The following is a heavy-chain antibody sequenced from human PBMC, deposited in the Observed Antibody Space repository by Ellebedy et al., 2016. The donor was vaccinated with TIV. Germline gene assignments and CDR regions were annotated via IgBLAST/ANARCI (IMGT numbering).Heavy chain of an antibody. CDR1: GYTFTSYG. J-gene: IGHJ5*02. V-gene: IGHV1-18*01. Sequence: ASVKVSCXASGYTFTSYGISWVRQAPGQGLEWMGWISAYNGNTNYAQKFQGRVTITRDTSASTAYMELSSLRSEDTAVYYCARADSPRWDYSSSWGWWFDPWGQGTLVTVSS. CDR3: ARADSPRWDYSSSWGWWFDP. D-gene: IGHD6-13*01. CDR2: ISAYNGNT.